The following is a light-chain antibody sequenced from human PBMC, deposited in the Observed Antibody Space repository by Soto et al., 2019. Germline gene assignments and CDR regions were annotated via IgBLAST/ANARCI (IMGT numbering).Light chain of an antibody. J-gene: IGKJ4*02. V-gene: IGKV3-20*01. CDR2: DAS. CDR3: QQYASAPLT. Sequence: EIVLTQSPGTLSLSPGERATLSCRASQTVAKNYLAWYQQQPGQAPRLLIYDASTRATGIPDRFTGSGSATDFTLTTDRLEPEDFVVYCCQQYASAPLTFGGGTKVEIK. CDR1: QTVAKNY.